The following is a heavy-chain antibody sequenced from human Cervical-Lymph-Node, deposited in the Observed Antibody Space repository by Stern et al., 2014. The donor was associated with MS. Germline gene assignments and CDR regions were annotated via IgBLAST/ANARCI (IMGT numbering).Heavy chain of an antibody. J-gene: IGHJ5*02. Sequence: QLVQSGAEVKKPGSSVKVSCKASGGTFSSYAFSWVRQAPGHGLEWMGGISPVLGTTTDAQKFQVRVTITADESTSTGYMELRSLRSEDTAVYYCARDRGYCSGRSCYAIDWFDPWGQGALVTVSS. CDR1: GGTFSSYA. V-gene: IGHV1-69*01. CDR2: ISPVLGTT. CDR3: ARDRGYCSGRSCYAIDWFDP. D-gene: IGHD2-15*01.